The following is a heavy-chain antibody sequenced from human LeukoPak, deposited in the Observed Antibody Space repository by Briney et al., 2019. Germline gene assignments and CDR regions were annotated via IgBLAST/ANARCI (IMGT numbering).Heavy chain of an antibody. J-gene: IGHJ4*02. CDR3: ARVHFAESAFDC. CDR2: MYPGDSDT. D-gene: IGHD3-10*01. CDR1: GYRFSSYW. V-gene: IGHV5-51*01. Sequence: GESLKISCKGSGYRFSSYWIGWVRQMPGKGLEWMGIMYPGDSDTRYSPSFQGHVTMSVDMSISTAYLQWSSLKASDTATYYCARVHFAESAFDCWGRGTLVTVSS.